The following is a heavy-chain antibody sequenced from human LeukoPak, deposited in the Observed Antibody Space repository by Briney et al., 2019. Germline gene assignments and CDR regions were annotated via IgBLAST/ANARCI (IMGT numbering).Heavy chain of an antibody. CDR2: INAGSGNT. J-gene: IGHJ4*02. CDR1: GYTFTNYA. Sequence: ASVKVSCKASGYTFTNYAIHWVRQAPGQRLQWMGWINAGSGNTKYSQNFQDRVTITRDTSANIAYMELRSLRSGDTAVYYCARASVSTSFVYWESAYFDYWGQGTLVTVSS. CDR3: ARASVSTSFVYWESAYFDY. V-gene: IGHV1-3*01. D-gene: IGHD6-6*01.